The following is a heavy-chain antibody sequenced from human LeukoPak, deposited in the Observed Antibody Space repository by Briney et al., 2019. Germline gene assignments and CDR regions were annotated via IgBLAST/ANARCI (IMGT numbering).Heavy chain of an antibody. V-gene: IGHV3-7*01. Sequence: GGSLRLSCVESGFAFDDYAMHWVRQAPRKGLEWVANIKQDGSEKYYVDSVKGRFTISRDNAKNSLYLQMNSLRAEDTAVYYCAREYGSGSLPIDYWGQGTLVTVSS. CDR3: AREYGSGSLPIDY. CDR1: GFAFDDYA. D-gene: IGHD3-10*01. J-gene: IGHJ4*02. CDR2: IKQDGSEK.